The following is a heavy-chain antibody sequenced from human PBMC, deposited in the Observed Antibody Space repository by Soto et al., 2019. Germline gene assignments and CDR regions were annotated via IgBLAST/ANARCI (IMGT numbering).Heavy chain of an antibody. CDR2: IKEDGSEI. V-gene: IGHV3-7*01. Sequence: PRLSCAVSGFNVRSYWMSWVRQAPGKGLEWVASIKEDGSEIYYLHSVRGRFSISRDSAGNALHLTMNYLSAEDTGVYFCARDIGFDYVNWGQGTLVTVYS. CDR3: ARDIGFDYVN. J-gene: IGHJ4*02. CDR1: GFNVRSYW. D-gene: IGHD3-16*01.